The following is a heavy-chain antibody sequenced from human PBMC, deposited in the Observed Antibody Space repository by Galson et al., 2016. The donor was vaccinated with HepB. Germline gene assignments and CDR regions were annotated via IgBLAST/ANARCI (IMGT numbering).Heavy chain of an antibody. V-gene: IGHV2-5*01. CDR1: GFSLSTSGVG. D-gene: IGHD4-23*01. CDR3: ARFGTEITPGGPFDS. J-gene: IGHJ4*02. Sequence: PALVKPTQTLTLTCTFSGFSLSTSGVGVGWIRQPPGGALEWLALIFWNDDKRYSPSLKSRLTITKDTSKNHVVLTVTNMDPVDTATYYCARFGTEITPGGPFDSWGQGTLVTVSS. CDR2: IFWNDDK.